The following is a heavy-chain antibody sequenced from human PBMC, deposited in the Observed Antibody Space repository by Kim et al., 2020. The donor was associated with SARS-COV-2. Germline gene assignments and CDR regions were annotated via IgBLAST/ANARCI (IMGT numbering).Heavy chain of an antibody. D-gene: IGHD1-26*01. CDR3: AKEQYSGSYLGYYFDY. CDR1: GFTFSSYG. J-gene: IGHJ4*02. CDR2: IWYDGSNK. V-gene: IGHV3-33*06. Sequence: GGSLRLSCAASGFTFSSYGMHWVRQAPGKGLEWVAVIWYDGSNKYYADSVKGRFTISRDNSKNTLYLQMNSLRAEDTAVYYCAKEQYSGSYLGYYFDYWGQGTLVTVSS.